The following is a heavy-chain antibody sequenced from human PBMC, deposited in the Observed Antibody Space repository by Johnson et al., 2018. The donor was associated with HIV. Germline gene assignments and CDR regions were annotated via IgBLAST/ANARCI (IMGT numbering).Heavy chain of an antibody. D-gene: IGHD3-10*01. CDR1: GFIFDDYG. CDR3: AKPKTGSDAFDI. J-gene: IGHJ3*02. Sequence: VQLVESGGGVLRPGASLRLSCEGFGFIFDDYGLNWVRQAPGKGLEWVSGINWNGGSTGYADSVKGRFIISRDNSKNTLYVQMNSLRGEDTAVYYCAKPKTGSDAFDIWGQGTMVTVS. CDR2: INWNGGST. V-gene: IGHV3-20*04.